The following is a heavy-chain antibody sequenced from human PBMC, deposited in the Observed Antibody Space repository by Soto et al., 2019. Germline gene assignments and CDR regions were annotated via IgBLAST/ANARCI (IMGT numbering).Heavy chain of an antibody. CDR3: ARDRIVVVPAAMKPYYYYGMDV. CDR2: IYHSGST. V-gene: IGHV4-4*02. J-gene: IGHJ6*02. Sequence: QVQLQESGPGLVKPSGTLSLTCAVSGGSISSSNWWSWVRQPPGKGLEWIGEIYHSGSTNYNPSLKSRVTISVDKSKNQFSRKLSSVTAADTAVYYCARDRIVVVPAAMKPYYYYGMDVWGQGTTVTVSS. D-gene: IGHD2-2*01. CDR1: GGSISSSNW.